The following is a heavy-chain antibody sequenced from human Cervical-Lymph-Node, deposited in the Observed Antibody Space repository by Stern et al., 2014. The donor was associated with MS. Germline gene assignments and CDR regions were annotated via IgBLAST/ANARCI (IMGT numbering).Heavy chain of an antibody. V-gene: IGHV4-59*01. CDR1: GGSISSYY. Sequence: VQLVESGPGLVKPSETLSLTCTVSGGSISSYYWSWIRQPPGTGLEWIGYIYYSGSTNYNPSLKSRVTISVDTSKNQFSLKLSSVTAADTAVYYCARAYSSGWYYFDYWGQGTLVTVSS. CDR2: IYYSGST. D-gene: IGHD6-19*01. J-gene: IGHJ4*02. CDR3: ARAYSSGWYYFDY.